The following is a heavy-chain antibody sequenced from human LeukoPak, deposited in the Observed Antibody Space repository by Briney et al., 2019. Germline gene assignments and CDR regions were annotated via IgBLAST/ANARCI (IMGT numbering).Heavy chain of an antibody. Sequence: ASVKVSCKASGYTFTGYYMHWVRQAPGQGLEWMGWINPNSGGTNYAQKFQGRVTMTRNTSISTAYMELSSLRSEDTAVYYCAIYSSGWHGYDAFDIWGQGTMVTVSS. V-gene: IGHV1-2*02. CDR1: GYTFTGYY. J-gene: IGHJ3*02. D-gene: IGHD6-19*01. CDR3: AIYSSGWHGYDAFDI. CDR2: INPNSGGT.